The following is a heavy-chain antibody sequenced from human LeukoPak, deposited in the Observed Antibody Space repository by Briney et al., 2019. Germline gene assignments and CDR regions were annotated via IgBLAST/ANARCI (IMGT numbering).Heavy chain of an antibody. J-gene: IGHJ5*02. CDR2: INQDGSGK. CDR1: GFTFSSFW. D-gene: IGHD7-27*01. V-gene: IGHV3-7*01. Sequence: AGSLRLSCAASGFTFSSFWMSWVRQAPGKGLEWVANINQDGSGKYYVDSVKGRFIISRDNAQNSLYLQMNTLRAEDTAVYYCARDNWGSPSHWFDPWGQGTLVTVSS. CDR3: ARDNWGSPSHWFDP.